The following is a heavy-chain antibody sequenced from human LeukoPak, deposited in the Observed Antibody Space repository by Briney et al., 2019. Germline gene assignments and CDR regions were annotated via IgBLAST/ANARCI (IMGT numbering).Heavy chain of an antibody. J-gene: IGHJ4*02. CDR1: GGTFSSYS. CDR3: ARDRTFDY. CDR2: ISAYNGNT. V-gene: IGHV1-18*01. Sequence: GASVKVSCKASGGTFSSYSINWVRQAPGQGLEWMGWISAYNGNTDYAQKLQGRVTMTTDASTSTAYMDLRSLRSDDTAVYYCARDRTFDYWGQGTLVTVSS.